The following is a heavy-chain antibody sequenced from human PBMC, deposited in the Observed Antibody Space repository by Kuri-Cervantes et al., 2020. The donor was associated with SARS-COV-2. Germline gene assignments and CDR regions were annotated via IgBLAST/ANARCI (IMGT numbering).Heavy chain of an antibody. CDR3: AHSPSLLWFGELLHYFDY. CDR2: IYWDDDK. Sequence: SGPTLVNPTQTLTLTCTFSGFSLSSSGEGVGWIRQPPGKALEWLGIIYWDDDKRYSPSLKSRHTITKDTSKNQVVLTMTNMDPVDTATYYCAHSPSLLWFGELLHYFDYWGQGTLVTVSS. D-gene: IGHD3-10*01. J-gene: IGHJ4*02. CDR1: GFSLSSSGEG. V-gene: IGHV2-5*02.